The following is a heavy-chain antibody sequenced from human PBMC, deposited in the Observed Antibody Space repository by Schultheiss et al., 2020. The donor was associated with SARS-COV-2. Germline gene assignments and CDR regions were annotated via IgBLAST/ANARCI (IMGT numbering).Heavy chain of an antibody. CDR2: IYYSGST. CDR1: GGSISSSNW. Sequence: SQTLSLTCAVSGGSISSSNWWSWIRQPPGKGLEWIGYIYYSGSTYYNPSLKSRVTISVDTSKNQFSLKLSSVTAADTAVYYCARGDYLGWFDPWGQGTLVTVSS. D-gene: IGHD4-11*01. V-gene: IGHV4-30-4*01. CDR3: ARGDYLGWFDP. J-gene: IGHJ5*02.